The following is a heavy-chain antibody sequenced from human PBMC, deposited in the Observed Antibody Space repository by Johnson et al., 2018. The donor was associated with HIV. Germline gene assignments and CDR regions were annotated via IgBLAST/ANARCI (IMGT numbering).Heavy chain of an antibody. D-gene: IGHD3-16*01. CDR3: TRDGGGTHAFDI. Sequence: VQLVESGGGLVQPGGSLRLSCAASGFTFSSYAMSWVRQAPGKGLEWVGFIRSKAYGGTTEYAASVKGRFTISSDDSKSIAYLQMNSLKTEDTAVYYCTRDGGGTHAFDIWGQGTMVTVSS. J-gene: IGHJ3*02. V-gene: IGHV3-49*04. CDR2: IRSKAYGGTT. CDR1: GFTFSSYA.